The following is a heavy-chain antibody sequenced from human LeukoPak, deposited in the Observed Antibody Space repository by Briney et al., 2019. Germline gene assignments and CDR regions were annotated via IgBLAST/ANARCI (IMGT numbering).Heavy chain of an antibody. J-gene: IGHJ3*02. D-gene: IGHD3-22*01. CDR2: MYYSGST. CDR3: ARHAYYYDRSGSYEAFDI. V-gene: IGHV4-59*08. Sequence: SETLSLTCTVSGGSISTYYWSWIRQPPGKGLEWIGSMYYSGSTNYKPSLKRRVNISVDTSKNQFSLKLSSVTAADTAVYYCARHAYYYDRSGSYEAFDIWGQGTMVTVSS. CDR1: GGSISTYY.